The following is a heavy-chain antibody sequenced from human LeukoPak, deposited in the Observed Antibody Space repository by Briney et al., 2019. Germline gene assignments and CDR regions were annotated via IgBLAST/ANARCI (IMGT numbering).Heavy chain of an antibody. CDR2: INPNSGGT. D-gene: IGHD6-6*01. J-gene: IGHJ4*02. CDR3: AREASMAARDFDY. V-gene: IGHV1-2*02. Sequence: ASVKVSCKASGYTFTGYYMHWVRQAPGQGLEWMGWINPNSGGTNYAQKFQGRVTMTRDTSISTAYMELSRLRSDDTAVYYCAREASMAARDFDYWGQGTLVTVSS. CDR1: GYTFTGYY.